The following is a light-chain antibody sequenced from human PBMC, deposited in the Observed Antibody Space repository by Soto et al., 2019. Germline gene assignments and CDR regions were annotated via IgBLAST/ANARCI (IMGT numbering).Light chain of an antibody. J-gene: IGLJ1*01. CDR3: TSYTSSFDV. CDR2: EVS. CDR1: SSDIGRYNF. Sequence: LTQPASVSGSPGQSLTISCTGTSSDIGRYNFVSWYQQHPDKAPKLMIYEVSNRPSGVSNRFSGSKSGNTASLTISGLQAEDEADYYCTSYTSSFDVFGTGTKVTVL. V-gene: IGLV2-14*01.